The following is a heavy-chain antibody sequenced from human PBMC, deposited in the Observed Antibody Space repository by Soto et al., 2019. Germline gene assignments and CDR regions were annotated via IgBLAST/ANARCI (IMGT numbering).Heavy chain of an antibody. CDR2: INHSGST. Sequence: QVKLQQWGAGLLKPSETLSLTCAVYGGSFSGYYWSWIRQPPGKGLEWIGEINHSGSTNYNPSLKSRYTISGDTYKHQFSRKLSSVTAADTAVYYCARGNATRYYYYYGMDVWGQGTTVPVSS. CDR1: GGSFSGYY. CDR3: ARGNATRYYYYYGMDV. V-gene: IGHV4-34*01. D-gene: IGHD2-15*01. J-gene: IGHJ6*02.